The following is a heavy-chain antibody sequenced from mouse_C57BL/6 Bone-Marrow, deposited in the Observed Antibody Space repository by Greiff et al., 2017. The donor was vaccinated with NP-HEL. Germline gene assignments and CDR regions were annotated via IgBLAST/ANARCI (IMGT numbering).Heavy chain of an antibody. CDR2: IDPSDSYT. CDR1: GYTFTSYW. J-gene: IGHJ2*01. D-gene: IGHD3-2*02. V-gene: IGHV1-69*01. CDR3: ATEAAQATSYFDY. Sequence: QVQLKEPGAELVMPGASVKLSCKASGYTFTSYWMPWVKQRPGQGLEWIGEIDPSDSYTNYNQKFKGKSTLTVDKSSSPAYMQLSSLTSEDSAVYYCATEAAQATSYFDYWGQGTTLTVSS.